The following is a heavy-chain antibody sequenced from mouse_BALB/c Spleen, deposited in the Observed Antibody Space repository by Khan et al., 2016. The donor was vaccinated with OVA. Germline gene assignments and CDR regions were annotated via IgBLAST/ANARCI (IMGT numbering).Heavy chain of an antibody. Sequence: VQLQQPGAELVKPGASVKLSCTASGFNIKDNYMHWVKQRPEQGLEWIGRIDPANGNTKYDPKFQGKATITADTSSNTAYLQLSSLTSEGTAVXYCATYFFGSSRYFDYWGQGTTLTVSS. V-gene: IGHV14-3*02. D-gene: IGHD1-1*01. CDR1: GFNIKDNY. CDR2: IDPANGNT. CDR3: ATYFFGSSRYFDY. J-gene: IGHJ2*01.